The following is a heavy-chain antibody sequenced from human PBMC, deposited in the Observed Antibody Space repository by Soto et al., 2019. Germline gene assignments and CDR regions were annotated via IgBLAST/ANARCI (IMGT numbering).Heavy chain of an antibody. V-gene: IGHV3-15*07. Sequence: EEQLVESGGGLVQPGGSLRLSCAASGFIFSNAWMNWVRQAPGKGLEWVGRIKTRTDGGRTDYAAPVKGRFTISRDDSKNTLYLQMNSLKTEDTALYYCTTGSVEGVWGQGTTVTVSS. CDR3: TTGSVEGV. J-gene: IGHJ6*02. D-gene: IGHD2-15*01. CDR2: IKTRTDGGRT. CDR1: GFIFSNAW.